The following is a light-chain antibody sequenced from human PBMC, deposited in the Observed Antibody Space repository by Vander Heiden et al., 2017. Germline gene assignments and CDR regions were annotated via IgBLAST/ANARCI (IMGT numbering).Light chain of an antibody. J-gene: IGLJ2*01. CDR2: GVS. V-gene: IGLV2-23*02. CDR1: SSDVGSYNL. CDR3: CSSSGSSTLV. Sequence: QSITISCTGTSSDVGSYNLVSWYQQHPGKAPKLMIYGVSKRPSGVSARFSGSKSGNTASPPISGLQAEDEADYYCCSSSGSSTLVFGGGTKLTVL.